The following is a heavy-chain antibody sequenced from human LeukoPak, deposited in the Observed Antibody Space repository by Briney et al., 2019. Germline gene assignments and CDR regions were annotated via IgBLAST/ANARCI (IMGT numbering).Heavy chain of an antibody. CDR3: AKCYYDSSDYYFGAFDI. Sequence: GGSLRLSCAASGFTFSSYGMTWVRQAPGKGLEWVSAISGSGVNTYYADSVKGRFTISRDNSKNTLYQQMNSLRAEDTAVYYCAKCYYDSSDYYFGAFDIWGQGTMVTVSS. D-gene: IGHD3-22*01. CDR1: GFTFSSYG. V-gene: IGHV3-23*01. CDR2: ISGSGVNT. J-gene: IGHJ3*02.